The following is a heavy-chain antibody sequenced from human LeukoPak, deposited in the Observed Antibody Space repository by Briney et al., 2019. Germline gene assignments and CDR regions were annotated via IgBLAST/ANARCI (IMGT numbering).Heavy chain of an antibody. V-gene: IGHV3-23*01. Sequence: GGSLRLSCAASGFTSSSYAMSWIRQAPGKGLEWVSAISGSGGSTYYADSVKGRFTISRDNSINTLYLQMSSLRAEDAAVYYCAKSGGLSGSGRLGMDVWGQGTTVTVSS. CDR2: ISGSGGST. CDR3: AKSGGLSGSGRLGMDV. CDR1: GFTSSSYA. J-gene: IGHJ6*02. D-gene: IGHD3-10*01.